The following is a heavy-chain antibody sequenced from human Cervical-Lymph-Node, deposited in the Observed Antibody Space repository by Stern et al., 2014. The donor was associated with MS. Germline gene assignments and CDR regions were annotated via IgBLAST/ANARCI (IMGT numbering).Heavy chain of an antibody. D-gene: IGHD5-18*01. CDR3: AKNWSPGYSYGNFFFDS. CDR1: GYAFTNYW. Sequence: EVQLVQSGAEVKKPGESLKISCEASGYAFTNYWIGWVRQMPGKGLEWVGITYPGSHTGYSPSFQGQVTISADKSISTAYLQWNSLKASDTAMYYCAKNWSPGYSYGNFFFDSWGQGSLVTVSS. V-gene: IGHV5-51*03. CDR2: TYPGSHT. J-gene: IGHJ4*02.